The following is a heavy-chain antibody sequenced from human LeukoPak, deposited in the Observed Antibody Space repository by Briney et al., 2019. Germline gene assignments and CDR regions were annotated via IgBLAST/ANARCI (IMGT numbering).Heavy chain of an antibody. D-gene: IGHD3-22*01. CDR2: ISGSGGST. CDR1: GFTFSSYA. CDR3: AKEGYYDSSGYYFDAFDI. J-gene: IGHJ3*02. Sequence: PGGSLRLSCAASGFTFSSYAMSWVRQAPGKGLEWVSAISGSGGSTYYADSVKGRFTISRDNSKNTLYLQMNSLRADDTAVYYCAKEGYYDSSGYYFDAFDIWGQGTMVTVSS. V-gene: IGHV3-23*01.